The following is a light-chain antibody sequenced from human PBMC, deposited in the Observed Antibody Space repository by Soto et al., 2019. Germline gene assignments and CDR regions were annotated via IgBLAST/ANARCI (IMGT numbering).Light chain of an antibody. V-gene: IGKV3-15*01. J-gene: IGKJ1*01. CDR3: QQFNNCSTWT. CDR2: GAS. CDR1: QRIINN. Sequence: EVLMTQSPSTLSVSPGERVTLSCRASQRIINNVAWYQQRPGQTPRLLLYGASTRASGGPARFSGSRFGGDLTLTIIGLQSEDDATYYCQQFNNCSTWTFGQGTKVDIK.